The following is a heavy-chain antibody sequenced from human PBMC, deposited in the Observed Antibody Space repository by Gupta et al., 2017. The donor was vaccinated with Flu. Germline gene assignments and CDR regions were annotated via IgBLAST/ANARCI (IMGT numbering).Heavy chain of an antibody. J-gene: IGHJ4*02. V-gene: IGHV3-7*01. D-gene: IGHD4-17*01. CDR3: AKDENYGGKFDY. CDR2: IKQDGSER. Sequence: VRQAPGKGLEWVANIKQDGSERYYVDSVKGRFSISRDNAKNSLYLQMNSLRAEDTAVYYCAKDENYGGKFDYWGQGTLVTVSS.